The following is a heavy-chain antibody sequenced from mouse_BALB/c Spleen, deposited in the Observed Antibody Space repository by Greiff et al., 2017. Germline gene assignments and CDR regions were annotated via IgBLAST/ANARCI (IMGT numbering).Heavy chain of an antibody. V-gene: IGHV1-87*01. CDR2: IYPGDGDT. D-gene: IGHD2-1*01. CDR3: ARSVYGNYGFAY. J-gene: IGHJ3*01. Sequence: SGAELARPGASVKLSCKASGYTFTSYWMQWVKQRPGQGLEWIGAIYPGDGDTRYTQKFKGKATLTADKSSSTAYMQLSSLASEDSAVYYCARSVYGNYGFAYWGQGTLVTVSA. CDR1: GYTFTSYW.